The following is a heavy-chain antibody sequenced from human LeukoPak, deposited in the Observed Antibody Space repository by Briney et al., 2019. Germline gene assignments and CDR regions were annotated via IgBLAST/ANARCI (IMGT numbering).Heavy chain of an antibody. CDR2: ITSKTDGETT. CDR3: LTDLVGAGNRPY. Sequence: GGSLRLSCAASGFTFSSYSMNWVRQAPGEGLEWVGRITSKTDGETTDYAVPVKGRFTISRDDSQTMMFLHMDSLKIEDTAVYYCLTDLVGAGNRPYWGPGTLVTVSS. D-gene: IGHD2-15*01. V-gene: IGHV3-15*01. J-gene: IGHJ4*02. CDR1: GFTFSSYS.